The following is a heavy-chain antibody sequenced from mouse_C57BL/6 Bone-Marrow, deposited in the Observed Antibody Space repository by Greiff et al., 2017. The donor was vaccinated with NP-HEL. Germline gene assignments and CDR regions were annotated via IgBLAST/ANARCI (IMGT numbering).Heavy chain of an antibody. CDR3: ARWEWDGYFDV. V-gene: IGHV1-54*01. CDR2: INPGSGGT. J-gene: IGHJ1*03. Sequence: QVQLQQSGAELVRPGTSVKVSCKASGYAFTNYLIEWVKQRPGQGLEWIGVINPGSGGTNYNEKFKGKATLTADKSSSTAYMQLSSLTSEDSAVYFCARWEWDGYFDVWGTGTTVTVSS. D-gene: IGHD4-1*01. CDR1: GYAFTNYL.